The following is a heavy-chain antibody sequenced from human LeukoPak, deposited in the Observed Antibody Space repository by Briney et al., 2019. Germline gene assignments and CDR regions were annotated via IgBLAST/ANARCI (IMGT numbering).Heavy chain of an antibody. V-gene: IGHV4-59*01. CDR2: ISNSGST. CDR1: GDSISSNY. CDR3: ARCRDEFADYGFTS. J-gene: IGHJ1*01. D-gene: IGHD4-17*01. Sequence: SETLSLTCTVSGDSISSNYWSWIRQPPGKGLEWIGYISNSGSTKYNPSLRSRVTVSVDTPKNPFSLKLTSMTAADTAFYYCARCRDEFADYGFTSWGQGTLVTVSS.